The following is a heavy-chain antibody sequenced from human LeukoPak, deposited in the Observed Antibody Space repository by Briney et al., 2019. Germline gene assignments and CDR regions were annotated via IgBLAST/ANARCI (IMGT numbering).Heavy chain of an antibody. J-gene: IGHJ4*02. CDR3: ASQGHYDYVWKAIDY. Sequence: GGSLRLSCAASGFTVSRNYMSWVRQAPGKGLEWVSVIYSGGSTYYADSVKGRFTISRDNSKNTLYLQMNSLRAEDTAVYYCASQGHYDYVWKAIDYWGQGTLVTVSS. D-gene: IGHD3-16*01. V-gene: IGHV3-66*02. CDR2: IYSGGST. CDR1: GFTVSRNY.